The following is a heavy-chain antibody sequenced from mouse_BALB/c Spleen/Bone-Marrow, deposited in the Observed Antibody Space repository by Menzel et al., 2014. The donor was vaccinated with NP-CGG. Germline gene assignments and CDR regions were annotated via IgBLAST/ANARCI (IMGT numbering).Heavy chain of an antibody. CDR2: INPGSSTI. CDR1: GFDFSRYW. Sequence: EVKLMESGGGLVQPGGSLILSCAASGFDFSRYWMSWARQAPGKGQEWIGEINPGSSTINYTPSLKDKFIISRDNAKKTLYLQMSKVRSEDTALYYCARLGNYGNFAYWGQGTTLTVSS. CDR3: ARLGNYGNFAY. D-gene: IGHD1-2*01. J-gene: IGHJ2*01. V-gene: IGHV4-2*02.